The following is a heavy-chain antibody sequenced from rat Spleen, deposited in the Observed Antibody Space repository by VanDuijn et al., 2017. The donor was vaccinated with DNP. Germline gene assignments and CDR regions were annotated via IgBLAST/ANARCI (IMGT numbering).Heavy chain of an antibody. D-gene: IGHD1-11*01. Sequence: EVQLVESGGGLVQPGRSLKVSCAVSGFTFSNYDMAWVRQAPKKGLEWVATISYDGSSTYYRDSVKGRFTISRDNAKSTLYLQMDSLRSEDTATYYCARRRGGSFDYWGQGVMVTVSS. CDR3: ARRRGGSFDY. CDR1: GFTFSNYD. J-gene: IGHJ2*01. CDR2: ISYDGSST. V-gene: IGHV5-7*01.